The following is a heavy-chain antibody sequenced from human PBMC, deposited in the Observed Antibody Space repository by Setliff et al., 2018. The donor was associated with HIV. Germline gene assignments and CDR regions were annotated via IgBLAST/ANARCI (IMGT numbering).Heavy chain of an antibody. V-gene: IGHV3-72*01. J-gene: IGHJ6*03. CDR2: SRNKANSYTT. Sequence: PGESLKLSCAASGFTFSDHYMDWVRQAPGKGLEWVGRSRNKANSYTTEYAASVKGRFTISRDDSNNSLYLQMNSLKTDDTAVYYCARGRLLWSGSYYYYYMDVWGKGTTVTVSS. CDR3: ARGRLLWSGSYYYYYMDV. D-gene: IGHD3-10*01. CDR1: GFTFSDHY.